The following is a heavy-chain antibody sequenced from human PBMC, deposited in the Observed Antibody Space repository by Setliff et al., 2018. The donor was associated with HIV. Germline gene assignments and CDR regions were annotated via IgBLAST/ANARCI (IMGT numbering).Heavy chain of an antibody. CDR3: AREGDVLSGYYVNWFDP. Sequence: GASVKVSCKASGYTFTSYAMHWVRQAPGQRLEWMGWSNAGNGNTKYSQEFQDRVTITRDTSASTAYMELSSLRSEDMAVYYCAREGDVLSGYYVNWFDPWGQGTLVTVSS. V-gene: IGHV1-3*02. CDR2: SNAGNGNT. J-gene: IGHJ5*02. CDR1: GYTFTSYA. D-gene: IGHD3-3*01.